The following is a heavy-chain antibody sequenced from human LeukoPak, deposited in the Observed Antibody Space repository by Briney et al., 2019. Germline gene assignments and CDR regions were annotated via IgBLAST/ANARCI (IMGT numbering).Heavy chain of an antibody. D-gene: IGHD3-10*01. CDR1: GYTFTGYY. CDR2: INPNSGGT. V-gene: IGHV1-2*02. Sequence: ASVKVSCTASGYTFTGYYMHWVRQAPGQGLEWMGWINPNSGGTNYAQTFQGRVTMTRDTSISTAYMELSRLRSHDTSLYYCLRGGRDKSSDFEFWGQGNLGNV. CDR3: LRGGRDKSSDFEF. J-gene: IGHJ4*02.